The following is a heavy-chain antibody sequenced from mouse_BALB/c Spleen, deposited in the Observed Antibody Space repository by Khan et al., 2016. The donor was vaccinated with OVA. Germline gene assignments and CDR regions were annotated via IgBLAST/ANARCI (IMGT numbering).Heavy chain of an antibody. CDR3: TRDRTYYGSSFYFDY. Sequence: EVELVESGGGLVKPGGSLKLSCAASGFAFSSYSMSWVRQTPEKRLEWVATITSGGSYTYYPDSVKGRFTISRDNAKNTMYLQMSSLKSDDTAMYYCTRDRTYYGSSFYFDYWGQGTTLTVSS. D-gene: IGHD1-1*01. V-gene: IGHV5-6-4*01. CDR1: GFAFSSYS. CDR2: ITSGGSYT. J-gene: IGHJ2*01.